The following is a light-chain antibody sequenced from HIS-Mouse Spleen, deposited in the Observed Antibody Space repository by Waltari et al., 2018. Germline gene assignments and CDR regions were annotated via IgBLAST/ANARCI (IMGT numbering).Light chain of an antibody. CDR3: QAWDSSTAV. Sequence: SYELTQPPSVSVSPGQTASITCSGDNLGDKYACWYQQKPGQSHLLVIYQDSKRPSGIPGRFSGSNSGNTATLTISGTQAMDEADYYCQAWDSSTAVFGTGTKVTVL. J-gene: IGLJ1*01. V-gene: IGLV3-1*01. CDR1: NLGDKY. CDR2: QDS.